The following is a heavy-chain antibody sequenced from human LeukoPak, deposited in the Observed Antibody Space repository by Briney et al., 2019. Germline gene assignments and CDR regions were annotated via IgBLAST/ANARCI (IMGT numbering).Heavy chain of an antibody. D-gene: IGHD2-2*01. CDR3: AKVAIVVVPAATYYFDY. V-gene: IGHV3-23*01. Sequence: GGSLRLSCAASGFTFSSYAMSWVRQAPGKGLGWVSAISGSGGSTYYADSVKGRFTISRDNSKNTLYLQMNSLRAEDTAVYYCAKVAIVVVPAATYYFDYWGQGTLVTVSS. J-gene: IGHJ4*02. CDR1: GFTFSSYA. CDR2: ISGSGGST.